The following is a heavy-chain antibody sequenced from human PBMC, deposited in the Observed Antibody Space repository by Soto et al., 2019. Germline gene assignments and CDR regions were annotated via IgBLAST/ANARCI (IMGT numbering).Heavy chain of an antibody. CDR3: ARDFRYSSSWQYAFDI. Sequence: QVQLQESGPGLVKPSQTLSLTCTVSGGSISSGDYYWSWIRQPPGKGLEWIGYIYYSGSTSYNPSLKSRVTISVDTSKNQFSLKLSSVTAADTAVYYCARDFRYSSSWQYAFDIWGQGTMVTVSS. D-gene: IGHD6-13*01. J-gene: IGHJ3*02. CDR1: GGSISSGDYY. V-gene: IGHV4-30-4*01. CDR2: IYYSGST.